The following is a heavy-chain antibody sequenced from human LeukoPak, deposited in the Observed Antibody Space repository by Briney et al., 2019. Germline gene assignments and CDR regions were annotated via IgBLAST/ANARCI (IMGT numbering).Heavy chain of an antibody. CDR3: AKDKREQQLVLVDYFDY. V-gene: IGHV3-23*01. Sequence: GGSLRLSCAASGFTFSSYAMSWVRQAPGKGLEWVSAISGSGGSTYYADSVKGRFTISRDNSKNTLYLQMNSLRAEDTAVYYCAKDKREQQLVLVDYFDYWGQGALVTVSS. CDR1: GFTFSSYA. J-gene: IGHJ4*02. D-gene: IGHD6-13*01. CDR2: ISGSGGST.